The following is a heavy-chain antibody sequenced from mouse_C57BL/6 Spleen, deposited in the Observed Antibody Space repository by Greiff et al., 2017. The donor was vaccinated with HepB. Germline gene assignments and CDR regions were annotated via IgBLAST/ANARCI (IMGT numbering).Heavy chain of an antibody. CDR2: IYPGDGDT. V-gene: IGHV1-82*01. CDR1: GYAFSSSW. J-gene: IGHJ4*01. Sequence: VQLQQSGPELVKPGASVKISCKASGYAFSSSWMNWVKQRPGKGLEWIGRIYPGDGDTNYNGKFKGKATLTVDKSSSTAYMQLSSLTSEDSAVYFCARSAGVYAMDYWGQGTSVTVSS. D-gene: IGHD1-2*01. CDR3: ARSAGVYAMDY.